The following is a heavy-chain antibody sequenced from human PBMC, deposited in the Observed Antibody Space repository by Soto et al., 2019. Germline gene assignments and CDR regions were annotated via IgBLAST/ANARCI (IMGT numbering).Heavy chain of an antibody. CDR3: ARDGWQMVRGVSISGGMDV. Sequence: KPSETLSLTCTVSGGSISSGDYYWSWIRQPPGKGLEWIGYISYSGSAYYNPSLKSRFTISIDTSKKQFPLNLRSVTAADTAVYYCARDGWQMVRGVSISGGMDVWGQGTTVTVSS. J-gene: IGHJ6*02. CDR2: ISYSGSA. V-gene: IGHV4-30-4*01. CDR1: GGSISSGDYY. D-gene: IGHD3-10*01.